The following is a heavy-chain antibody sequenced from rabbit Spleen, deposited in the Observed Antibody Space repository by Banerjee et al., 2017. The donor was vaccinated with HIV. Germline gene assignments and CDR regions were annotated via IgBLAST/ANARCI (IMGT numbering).Heavy chain of an antibody. J-gene: IGHJ4*01. Sequence: QSLEESGGDLVKPGASLTLTCTASGFSFSAGYYMCWVRQAPGRGLEWIGYIDPAFRTSYYPSWVNGRFTISSDNAQNSLDLQLDSLTVADTATYFCARDLDGVIGWNFGWWGQGTLVTVS. CDR2: IDPAFRTS. D-gene: IGHD1-1*01. V-gene: IGHV1S40*01. CDR3: ARDLDGVIGWNFGW. CDR1: GFSFSAGYY.